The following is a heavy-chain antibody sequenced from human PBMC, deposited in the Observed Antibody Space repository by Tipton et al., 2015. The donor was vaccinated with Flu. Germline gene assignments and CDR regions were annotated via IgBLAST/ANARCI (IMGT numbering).Heavy chain of an antibody. CDR1: GGSISSYY. V-gene: IGHV4-59*01. J-gene: IGHJ3*02. CDR3: ARGVYGDDGAFDI. Sequence: GLVKPSETLSLTCTVYGGSISSYYWSWIRQSPGKGLEWIGYISYSGYTNYNPSLKSRVTLSLDISKNNFSLRLSSVTAADTAVYYCARGVYGDDGAFDIWGRGTMVTVSS. D-gene: IGHD4-17*01. CDR2: ISYSGYT.